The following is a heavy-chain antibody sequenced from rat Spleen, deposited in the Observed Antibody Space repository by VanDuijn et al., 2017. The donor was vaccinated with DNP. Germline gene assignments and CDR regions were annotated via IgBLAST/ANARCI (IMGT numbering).Heavy chain of an antibody. D-gene: IGHD1-11*01. CDR2: IGSPAYAP. V-gene: IGHV5-27*01. J-gene: IGHJ2*01. Sequence: EVQLVESGGGLVQPGRSLKLSCAASGFTFSAFYMAWVRQAPAKGLEWVAYIGSPAYAPYYTDSVKGRFTISRDNAENTVYLQMNSLRSEDTATYYCAKEGIGYFDYWGQGVMVPVSS. CDR3: AKEGIGYFDY. CDR1: GFTFSAFY.